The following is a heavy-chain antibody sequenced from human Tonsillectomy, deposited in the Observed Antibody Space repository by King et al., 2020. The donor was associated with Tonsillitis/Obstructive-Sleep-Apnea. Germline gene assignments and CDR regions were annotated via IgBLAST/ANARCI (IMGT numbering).Heavy chain of an antibody. D-gene: IGHD3-9*01. Sequence: QLVQSGAEVKKPGASVKVSCKASGYTFTSYGISWVRQAPGQGLEWMGWISAYNGNTNYAQNLQGRVTMTTDTSTNTAYMERRSLRSDDPAVYYCARERLGRWYDIWGQGTLVTVSS. CDR3: ARERLGRWYDI. CDR1: GYTFTSYG. J-gene: IGHJ1*01. CDR2: ISAYNGNT. V-gene: IGHV1-18*01.